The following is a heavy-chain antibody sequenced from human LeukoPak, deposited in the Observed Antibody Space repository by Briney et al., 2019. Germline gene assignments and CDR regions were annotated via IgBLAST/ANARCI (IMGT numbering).Heavy chain of an antibody. CDR2: IYYTGSI. Sequence: PSEILSLTCTVSGGSINNRNYYWGWIRQPPGKGLEWIASIYYTGSIHYNPSLRSRVTLSVDTSKNQFSLNLSSVTAADTAVYYCASYSSSSGLGPYWGQGTLVTVSS. V-gene: IGHV4-39*07. D-gene: IGHD6-6*01. J-gene: IGHJ4*02. CDR3: ASYSSSSGLGPY. CDR1: GGSINNRNYY.